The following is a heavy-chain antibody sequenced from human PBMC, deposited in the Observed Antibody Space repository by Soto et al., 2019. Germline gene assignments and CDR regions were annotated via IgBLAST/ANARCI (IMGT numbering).Heavy chain of an antibody. V-gene: IGHV1-24*01. D-gene: IGHD1-26*01. CDR1: RDSPPGIS. CDR3: TTSLELPLGTDI. Sequence: GASRKGSCKIFRDSPPGISVPRGREAAGKGLEWMGDFDPEDGETIFTQRFQGRLTLTGDTSTDTVYMDLSRLRPEDTAVYYCTTSLELPLGTDIWGQGTTVTVSS. CDR2: FDPEDGET. J-gene: IGHJ6*02.